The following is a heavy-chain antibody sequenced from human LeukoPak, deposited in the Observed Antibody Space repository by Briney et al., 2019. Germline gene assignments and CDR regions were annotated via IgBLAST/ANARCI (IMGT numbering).Heavy chain of an antibody. CDR1: GYNFSSYW. V-gene: IGHV5-51*01. CDR3: GRSVVFTDAFDI. Sequence: GGSLEISCKGSGYNFSSYWIGGGRPLPGKGLEGMGIIYPADSYTRYSPSFHGQVTISADKSISTAYLQSSSLKPSDTAMYYCGRSVVFTDAFDIWGQGTMVTVSS. D-gene: IGHD3-22*01. J-gene: IGHJ3*02. CDR2: IYPADSYT.